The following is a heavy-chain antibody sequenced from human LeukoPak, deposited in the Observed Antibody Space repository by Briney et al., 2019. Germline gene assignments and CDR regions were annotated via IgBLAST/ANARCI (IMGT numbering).Heavy chain of an antibody. Sequence: GGPLRLSCAASGFTFSGSAMHWVRQAPGKGLEWVGRIRSKANNYATAYVASVKGRFTISRDDSKNTAYLQMNSLKTEDTAVYYCTTAPYCSGGSCYGDFYYYGMDVWGQGTTVTVSS. J-gene: IGHJ6*02. CDR1: GFTFSGSA. CDR2: IRSKANNYAT. D-gene: IGHD2-15*01. CDR3: TTAPYCSGGSCYGDFYYYGMDV. V-gene: IGHV3-73*01.